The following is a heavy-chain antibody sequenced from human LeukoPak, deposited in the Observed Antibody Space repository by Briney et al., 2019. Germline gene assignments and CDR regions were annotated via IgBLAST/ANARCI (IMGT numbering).Heavy chain of an antibody. J-gene: IGHJ4*02. CDR1: GYSFTSSG. CDR3: ARVTDYYDSSGGDFDY. V-gene: IGHV1-69*13. Sequence: SVKVSCKASGYSFTSSGFTWVRQAPGQGLEWMGGIISIFGTANYAQKFQGRVTITADESTSTAYMELSSLRSEDTAVYYCARVTDYYDSSGGDFDYWGQGTLVTVSS. CDR2: IISIFGTA. D-gene: IGHD3-22*01.